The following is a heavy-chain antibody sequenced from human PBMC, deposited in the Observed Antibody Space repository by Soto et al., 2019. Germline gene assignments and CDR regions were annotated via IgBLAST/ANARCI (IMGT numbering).Heavy chain of an antibody. CDR2: IYYSGST. V-gene: IGHV4-59*01. J-gene: IGHJ4*02. Sequence: SETLSLTCTVSGGSISSYYWSWIRQPPGKGLEWIGYIYYSGSTNYNPSLKSRVTISVDTSKNQFSLKLSSVTAADTAVYYWGRIKLGYASTGYYALLPEYYFDYWGQGTLDTVSS. D-gene: IGHD3-22*01. CDR3: GRIKLGYASTGYYALLPEYYFDY. CDR1: GGSISSYY.